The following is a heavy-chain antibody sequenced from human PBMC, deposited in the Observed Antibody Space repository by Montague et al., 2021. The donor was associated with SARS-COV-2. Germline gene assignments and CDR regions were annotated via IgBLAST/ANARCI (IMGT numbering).Heavy chain of an antibody. V-gene: IGHV3-21*01. J-gene: IGHJ6*02. CDR2: ISSSSSYI. Sequence: SGRGYCAASGFTFSSYSMNWVRQAPGKGLEWVSSISSSSSYIYYADSVKGRFTISRDNAKNSLYLQMNSLRAEDTAVYYCARDRITMVRYLDLGNYGMDVWGQGTTVTVSS. CDR1: GFTFSSYS. D-gene: IGHD3-10*01. CDR3: ARDRITMVRYLDLGNYGMDV.